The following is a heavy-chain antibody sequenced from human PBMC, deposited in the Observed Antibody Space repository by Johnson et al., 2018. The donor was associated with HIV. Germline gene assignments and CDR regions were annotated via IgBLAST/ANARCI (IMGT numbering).Heavy chain of an antibody. CDR2: IYSGGST. V-gene: IGHV3-66*02. D-gene: IGHD1-1*01. J-gene: IGHJ3*02. CDR1: GFTVSSNY. Sequence: VQLVESGGGLVQPGGSLRLSCAASGFTVSSNYMSWVRQAPGKGLEWVSVIYSGGSTYYADSVKGRFTISRDNSKNTLYLQMNSLGTDDTAVYYCARGMGLQLGNALDIWGQGTMVTVSS. CDR3: ARGMGLQLGNALDI.